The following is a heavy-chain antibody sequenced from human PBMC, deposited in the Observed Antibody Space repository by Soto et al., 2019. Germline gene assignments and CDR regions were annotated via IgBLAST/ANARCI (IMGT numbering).Heavy chain of an antibody. CDR3: TTGSITMVRGVSFDY. D-gene: IGHD3-10*01. Sequence: GGSLRLSCAASGFTFSNAWISRIRQAPGKGLEWVGRIKSKTDGGTTDYAAPVKGRFTISRDDSKNTLYLQMNSLKTEDTAVYYCTTGSITMVRGVSFDYWGQGT. J-gene: IGHJ4*02. V-gene: IGHV3-15*01. CDR1: GFTFSNAW. CDR2: IKSKTDGGTT.